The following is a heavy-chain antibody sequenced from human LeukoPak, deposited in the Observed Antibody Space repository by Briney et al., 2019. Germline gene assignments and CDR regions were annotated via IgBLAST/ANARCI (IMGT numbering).Heavy chain of an antibody. CDR3: AKEEPYYDFWSGYYHPFDY. J-gene: IGHJ4*02. D-gene: IGHD3-3*01. CDR2: ISGSGGST. V-gene: IGHV3-23*01. Sequence: PGGSLRLSCAASGFTFSSYAMSWVRQAPGKGLEWVSAISGSGGSTYYADSVKGRFTISRDNSKNTLYLQMNSLRAEDTAVYYCAKEEPYYDFWSGYYHPFDYWGQGTLVTVSS. CDR1: GFTFSSYA.